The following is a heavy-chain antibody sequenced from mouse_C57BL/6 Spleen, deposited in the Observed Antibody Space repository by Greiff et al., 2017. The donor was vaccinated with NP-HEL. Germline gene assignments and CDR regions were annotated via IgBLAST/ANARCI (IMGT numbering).Heavy chain of an antibody. Sequence: VQLVESGAELVRPGASVKLSCKASGYTFTDYYINWVKQRPGQGLEWIARIYPGSGNTYYNEKFKGKATLTAEKSSSTAYMQLSSLTSEDSAVYFGARGYYGSSYGWYFDVWGTGTTVTVSS. CDR1: GYTFTDYY. V-gene: IGHV1-76*01. J-gene: IGHJ1*03. CDR2: IYPGSGNT. CDR3: ARGYYGSSYGWYFDV. D-gene: IGHD1-1*01.